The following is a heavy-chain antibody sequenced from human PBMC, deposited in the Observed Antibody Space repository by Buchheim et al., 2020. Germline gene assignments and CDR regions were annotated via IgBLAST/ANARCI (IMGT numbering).Heavy chain of an antibody. J-gene: IGHJ6*03. CDR1: GFTFSGSA. V-gene: IGHV3-73*02. Sequence: EVQLVESGGGLVQPGGSLKLSCAASGFTFSGSAMHWVRQASGKGLEWVGRIRSKANSYATADAASVKGRFTIPRDDSKNTAYLQMNSLKTEDTAVYYCTVGTTVTTRTYYYMDVWGKGTT. D-gene: IGHD4-17*01. CDR3: TVGTTVTTRTYYYMDV. CDR2: IRSKANSYAT.